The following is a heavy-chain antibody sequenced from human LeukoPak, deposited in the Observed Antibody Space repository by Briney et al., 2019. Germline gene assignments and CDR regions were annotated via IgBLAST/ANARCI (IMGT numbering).Heavy chain of an antibody. V-gene: IGHV3-33*01. CDR3: SRSAADDAFDI. CDR2: IWYDGSNK. CDR1: GFTFSSYG. Sequence: GGSLRLSCAASGFTFSSYGMHWVRQAPGKGLEWVAVIWYDGSNKYYADSVKGRFTISRDNSKNTLYLQMSSLRAEDTAVYYCSRSAADDAFDIWGQGTMVTVSS. J-gene: IGHJ3*02. D-gene: IGHD3-3*01.